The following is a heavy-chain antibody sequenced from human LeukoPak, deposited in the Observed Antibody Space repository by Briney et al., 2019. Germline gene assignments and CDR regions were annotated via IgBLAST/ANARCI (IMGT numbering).Heavy chain of an antibody. CDR2: ISSSDSTV. Sequence: GGSLRLSCAASGFTFSDYYMSWIRQAPGKGLEWVSYISSSDSTVYYADSVKGRFTISRDNAKNSLYLQMNSLRAEDTAVYYCGSGTYGKAFDIWGQGTMVTVSS. J-gene: IGHJ3*02. CDR3: GSGTYGKAFDI. V-gene: IGHV3-11*01. D-gene: IGHD3-10*01. CDR1: GFTFSDYY.